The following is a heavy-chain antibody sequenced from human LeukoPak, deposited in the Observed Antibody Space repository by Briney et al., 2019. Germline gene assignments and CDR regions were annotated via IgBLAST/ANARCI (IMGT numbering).Heavy chain of an antibody. CDR2: FDPEDGES. CDR3: ATDQRYNNNRQNDY. V-gene: IGHV1-24*01. Sequence: GASVKVSCKXSGGTLTELSMHWVRQAPGKGLEWMGGFDPEDGESIYSQKFQGRVTMTEDTSTDTAYMELSSLRSEDTAVYYCATDQRYNNNRQNDYWGQGTLVTVSS. CDR1: GGTLTELS. J-gene: IGHJ4*02. D-gene: IGHD1-1*01.